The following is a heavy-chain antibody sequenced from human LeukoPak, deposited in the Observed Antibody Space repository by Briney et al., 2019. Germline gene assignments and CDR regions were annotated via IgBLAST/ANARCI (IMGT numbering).Heavy chain of an antibody. J-gene: IGHJ5*02. D-gene: IGHD3-9*01. V-gene: IGHV3-23*01. CDR3: AKSYDILTGFYNRLWFDP. Sequence: PGGSLRLSCVASGFTFSNYALSWVRQAPGEGLEWVSGISGGGSSAYYTDSVKGRFTVSRDNSKNIVYPQMNSLRAEDTAVYYCAKSYDILTGFYNRLWFDPWGQGTLVTVSS. CDR1: GFTFSNYA. CDR2: ISGGGSSA.